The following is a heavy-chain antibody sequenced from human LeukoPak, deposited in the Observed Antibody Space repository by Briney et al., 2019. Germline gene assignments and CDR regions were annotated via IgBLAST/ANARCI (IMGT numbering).Heavy chain of an antibody. V-gene: IGHV1-2*02. CDR1: VYTFTPYY. D-gene: IGHD6-13*01. J-gene: IGHJ4*02. CDR2: INPNSGGT. CDR3: ARAPGTAAY. Sequence: ASVKVSCKASVYTFTPYYMHWGRQAPGQRLEWMGWINPNSGGTNYAQKFQGRVTMTRDTSISTAYMELSRLRSDDTAVYYCARAPGTAAYWGQGTLVTVSS.